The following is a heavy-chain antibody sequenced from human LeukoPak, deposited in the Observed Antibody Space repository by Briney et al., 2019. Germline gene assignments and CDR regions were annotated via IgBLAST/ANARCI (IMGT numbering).Heavy chain of an antibody. CDR2: INPNSGGT. Sequence: ASVKVSXKASGYTFTGYYMHWVRQAPGQGLEWMGRINPNSGGTNYAQKFHGRVTMTRGTSISTAYMELSRLRSDDTAVYYCARDFPREVRGGLIDYWGQGTLVTVSS. V-gene: IGHV1-2*06. CDR3: ARDFPREVRGGLIDY. D-gene: IGHD3-10*01. CDR1: GYTFTGYY. J-gene: IGHJ4*02.